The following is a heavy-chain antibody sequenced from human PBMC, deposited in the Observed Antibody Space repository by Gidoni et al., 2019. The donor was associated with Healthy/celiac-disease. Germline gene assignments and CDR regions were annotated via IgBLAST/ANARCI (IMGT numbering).Heavy chain of an antibody. CDR1: GFTFSSYG. J-gene: IGHJ2*01. CDR3: AKEGHDYGDYNWYFDL. Sequence: QVQLVESGGGVVQPGRSLRLSCSASGFTFSSYGMHWVRPAPGKGLEWVAVISYDGSNKYYADSVKGRFTISRDNSKNTLYLQMNSLRAEDTAVYYCAKEGHDYGDYNWYFDLWGRGTLVTVSS. V-gene: IGHV3-30*18. D-gene: IGHD4-17*01. CDR2: ISYDGSNK.